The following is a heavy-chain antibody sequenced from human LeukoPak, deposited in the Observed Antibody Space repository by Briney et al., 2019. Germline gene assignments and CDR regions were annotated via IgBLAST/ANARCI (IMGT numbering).Heavy chain of an antibody. CDR2: ISGSGGST. CDR3: AKAALAYCGGDCRDDAFDI. D-gene: IGHD2-21*02. V-gene: IGHV3-23*01. Sequence: GGSLRLSCAASGFTFSSYAMSWVRQAPGKGLEWVSAISGSGGSTYYADSVKGRFTISRDNSKNTLYLQMNSLRAEDTAVYYCAKAALAYCGGDCRDDAFDIWGQGTMVTVSS. CDR1: GFTFSSYA. J-gene: IGHJ3*02.